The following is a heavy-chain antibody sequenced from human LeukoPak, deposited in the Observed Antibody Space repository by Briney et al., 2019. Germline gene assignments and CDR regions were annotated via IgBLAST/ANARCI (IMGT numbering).Heavy chain of an antibody. CDR1: GFTFSSYD. CDR2: ISSSSSYI. Sequence: PGGSLRLSCAASGFTFSSYDMNWVRQAPGKGLEWVSSISSSSSYIYYADSVKGRFTISRDNAKNSLFLQMNSLRAEDTAVYYCARIYYGSGTPPYWGQGTLVTVSS. J-gene: IGHJ4*02. D-gene: IGHD3-10*01. CDR3: ARIYYGSGTPPY. V-gene: IGHV3-21*01.